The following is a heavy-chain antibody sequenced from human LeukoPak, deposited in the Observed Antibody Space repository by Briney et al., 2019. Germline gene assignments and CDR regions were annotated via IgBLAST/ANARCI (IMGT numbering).Heavy chain of an antibody. CDR2: ISGDGSNT. J-gene: IGHJ4*02. CDR3: TGLAPGTGN. D-gene: IGHD1-1*01. V-gene: IGHV3-74*01. CDR1: GFTFSSYS. Sequence: GGSLRLSCVASGFTFSSYSMNWVRQAPGKGLEWVSRISGDGSNTYYADSVKGRFTISRDNAKNTLYLQMNSLRAEDTAVYYCTGLAPGTGNWGQGTLVTVSS.